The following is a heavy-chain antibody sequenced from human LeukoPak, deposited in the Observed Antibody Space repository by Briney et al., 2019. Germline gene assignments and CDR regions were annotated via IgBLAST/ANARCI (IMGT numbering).Heavy chain of an antibody. CDR3: TRLERGYSYGYEGGY. Sequence: GGSLRLSGAASGFTFSGSAVHWVRQASGKGLEWVGRIRSKANSYATAYAASVKGRFTISRDDSKNTAYLQMNSLKTEDTAVYYCTRLERGYSYGYEGGYWGQGTLVTVPS. CDR2: IRSKANSYAT. V-gene: IGHV3-73*01. CDR1: GFTFSGSA. J-gene: IGHJ4*02. D-gene: IGHD5-18*01.